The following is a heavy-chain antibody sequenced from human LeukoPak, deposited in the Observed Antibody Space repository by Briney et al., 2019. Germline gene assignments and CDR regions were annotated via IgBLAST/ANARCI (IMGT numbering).Heavy chain of an antibody. Sequence: PSEXXXLXCXXXXXXXXSXYWGWIRQPPGXGLEWIGYIYYSGRTNYNPSLKSRVTISVDTSKNQFSLKLSSVTAADTAVYSCARTKREYSGYVFQFNWFDPWGQGTLVTVSS. CDR2: IYYSGRT. V-gene: IGHV4-59*01. CDR3: ARTKREYSGYVFQFNWFDP. J-gene: IGHJ5*02. D-gene: IGHD5-12*01. CDR1: XXXXXSXY.